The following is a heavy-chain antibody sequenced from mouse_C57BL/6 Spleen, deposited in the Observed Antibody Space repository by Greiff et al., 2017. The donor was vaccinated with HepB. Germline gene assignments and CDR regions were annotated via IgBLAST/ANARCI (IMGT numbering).Heavy chain of an antibody. CDR1: GFTFSSYG. CDR3: ARKYYSNYRVFDY. V-gene: IGHV5-6*01. Sequence: EVKLMESGGDLVKPGGSLKLSCAASGFTFSSYGMSWVRQTPDKRLEWVATISSGGSYTYYPDSVKGRFTISRDNAKNTLYLQMSSLKSEDTAMYYCARKYYSNYRVFDYWGQGTTLTVSS. D-gene: IGHD2-5*01. CDR2: ISSGGSYT. J-gene: IGHJ2*01.